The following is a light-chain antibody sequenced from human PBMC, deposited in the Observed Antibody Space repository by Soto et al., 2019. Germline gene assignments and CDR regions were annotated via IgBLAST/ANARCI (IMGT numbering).Light chain of an antibody. Sequence: DIQMTKTPASLSASLGDRFSMACLASQSISRYLNWYQQKPGKAPKLLFYAASSLQSGVPSRFTGSGSGTDFTLTISSLQPEDFATYYCQQSYITPRTFGPVTKVDI. CDR3: QQSYITPRT. CDR1: QSISRY. CDR2: AAS. V-gene: IGKV1-39*01. J-gene: IGKJ3*01.